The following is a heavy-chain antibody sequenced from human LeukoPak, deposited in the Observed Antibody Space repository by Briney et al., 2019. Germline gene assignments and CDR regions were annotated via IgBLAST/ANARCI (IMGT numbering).Heavy chain of an antibody. J-gene: IGHJ4*02. CDR2: ISYDGSNK. D-gene: IGHD3-9*01. Sequence: PGRFLRLSCAASGFTFSSYAMHWVRQAPGKGREWVAVISYDGSNKYYADSVKGRFTISRDNSKNTLYLQMNSLSAEDTAVYYCASQYYNILTGHYTSIDYWGQGTRVTVSS. V-gene: IGHV3-30*04. CDR1: GFTFSSYA. CDR3: ASQYYNILTGHYTSIDY.